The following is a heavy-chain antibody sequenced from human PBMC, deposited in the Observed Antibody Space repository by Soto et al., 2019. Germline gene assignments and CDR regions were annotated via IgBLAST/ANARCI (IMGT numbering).Heavy chain of an antibody. Sequence: SETLSLTCTVSGGSISSGGYYWSWIRQHPGKGLEWIGYIYYSGSTYYNPSLKSRVTMSVDTSENQFSLKLNSVTAADTAVYYCAREMVRGLRSFDYWGQGTLVTVSS. V-gene: IGHV4-31*03. CDR2: IYYSGST. CDR3: AREMVRGLRSFDY. CDR1: GGSISSGGYY. D-gene: IGHD3-10*01. J-gene: IGHJ4*02.